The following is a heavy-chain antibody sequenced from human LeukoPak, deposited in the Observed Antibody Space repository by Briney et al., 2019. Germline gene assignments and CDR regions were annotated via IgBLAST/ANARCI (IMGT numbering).Heavy chain of an antibody. CDR1: GGSISSGSYY. CDR3: ARNPSAIEYSSSHYYYMDV. V-gene: IGHV4-61*02. D-gene: IGHD6-6*01. J-gene: IGHJ6*03. Sequence: PSETLSLTCTVSGGSISSGSYYWSWIRQPAGKGLEWIGRIYTSGSTNYNPSLKSRVTISVDTSKNQFSLKLSSVTAADTAVYYCARNPSAIEYSSSHYYYMDVWGKGTTVTVSS. CDR2: IYTSGST.